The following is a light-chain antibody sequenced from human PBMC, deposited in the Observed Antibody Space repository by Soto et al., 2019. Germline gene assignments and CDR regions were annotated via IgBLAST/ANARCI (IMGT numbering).Light chain of an antibody. CDR3: QQYNSPPYT. CDR1: QSVLYTSNNKNY. J-gene: IGKJ2*01. Sequence: DIVMTQSPDSLAVSLGERATINFKSSQSVLYTSNNKNYLAWYQQKPRQPPKLLIYWASTRESGVPDRFSGSGSGTDFTLTISSLQAEDVAVYYCQQYNSPPYTFGQGTKLEIK. CDR2: WAS. V-gene: IGKV4-1*01.